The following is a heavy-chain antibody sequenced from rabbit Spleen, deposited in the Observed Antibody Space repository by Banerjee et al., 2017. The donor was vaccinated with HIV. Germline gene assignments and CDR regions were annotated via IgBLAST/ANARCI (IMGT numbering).Heavy chain of an antibody. J-gene: IGHJ6*01. CDR1: GFSFSTDYY. Sequence: QQQLEESGGGLVKPGGTLTLTCTASGFSFSTDYYMCWVRQAPGKGLESIACIYGGVIGSTYYASWAKGRFTMSRTSSTTVTLQMTSLTAADTATYFCARDLVAVIGWNFGLWGPGTLVTVS. CDR2: IYGGVIGST. D-gene: IGHD1-1*01. CDR3: ARDLVAVIGWNFGL. V-gene: IGHV1S45*01.